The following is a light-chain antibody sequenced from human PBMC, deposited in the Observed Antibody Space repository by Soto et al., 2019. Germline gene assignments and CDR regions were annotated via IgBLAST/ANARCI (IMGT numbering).Light chain of an antibody. CDR2: GAS. CDR1: ESVSSN. V-gene: IGKV3-15*01. CDR3: QQYNNWPLT. Sequence: ETVMTQSPGTLSVSPGEGATLSCRASESVSSNLAWYQQKAGQAPRLLIYGASTRATAIPARFSGSGSGTEFTLTINNLQSEDFAVYYCQQYNNWPLTFGGGTKVEI. J-gene: IGKJ4*01.